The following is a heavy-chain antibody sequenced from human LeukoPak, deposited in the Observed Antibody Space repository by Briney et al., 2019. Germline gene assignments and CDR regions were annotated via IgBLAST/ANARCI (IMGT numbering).Heavy chain of an antibody. V-gene: IGHV4-30-4*08. Sequence: SQTLSLTCTVSGGSISSGSYFWNWIRQRPGKGLEWIGYIYYSGSTYYNPSLKSRVSISVDTSKNQFSLKLSSVTAADTAVYYCAREYGDDNWFDPWGQGTLVTVSS. J-gene: IGHJ5*02. D-gene: IGHD4-17*01. CDR2: IYYSGST. CDR1: GGSISSGSYF. CDR3: AREYGDDNWFDP.